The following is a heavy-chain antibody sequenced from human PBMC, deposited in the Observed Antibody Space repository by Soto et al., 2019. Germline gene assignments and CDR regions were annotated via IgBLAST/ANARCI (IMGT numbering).Heavy chain of an antibody. CDR2: ITSSGGTT. V-gene: IGHV3-48*03. CDR1: GFTFSHFE. CDR3: AKGHVFVAPQNGRSFDT. J-gene: IGHJ4*02. Sequence: GGSLRLSCAASGFTFSHFEMSWVRQAHGKGLEWISYITSSGGTTYYADSVKGRFTISRDNTKNSLYLQMNSLRAEDTAVYYCAKGHVFVAPQNGRSFDTWGQGSLVTVSS. D-gene: IGHD2-21*01.